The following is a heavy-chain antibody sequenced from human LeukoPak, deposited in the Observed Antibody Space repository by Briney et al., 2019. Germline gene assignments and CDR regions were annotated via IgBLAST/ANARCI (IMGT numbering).Heavy chain of an antibody. CDR2: ISAYNGNT. D-gene: IGHD2-2*01. V-gene: IGHV1-18*01. CDR3: ATKGGGVVPAALKTYYMDV. J-gene: IGHJ6*03. CDR1: GYTFTSYG. Sequence: ASVKVSCKASGYTFTSYGISWVRQAPGQGLEWMGWISAYNGNTNYAQKLQGRVTMTTDTSTSTAYMELRSLRSDDTAVYYCATKGGGVVPAALKTYYMDVWGKGTTVTVSS.